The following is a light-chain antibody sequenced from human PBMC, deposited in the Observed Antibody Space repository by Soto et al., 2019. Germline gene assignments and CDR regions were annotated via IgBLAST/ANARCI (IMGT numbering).Light chain of an antibody. Sequence: EIVLTQSPASLSLSPGERATLSCRASQSVDSYLVWYQQKPGQAPRLLIFGASNRATGIPARFSGSGSVTDFTLTINSLEPDDFAVYYCQQRDSWPITFGQGTRLEIK. V-gene: IGKV3-11*01. J-gene: IGKJ5*01. CDR3: QQRDSWPIT. CDR2: GAS. CDR1: QSVDSY.